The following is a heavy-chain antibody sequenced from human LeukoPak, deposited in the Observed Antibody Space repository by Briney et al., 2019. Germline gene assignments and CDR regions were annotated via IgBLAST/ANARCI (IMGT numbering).Heavy chain of an antibody. CDR3: ARADAAAAGFDY. CDR1: GFTFSSYS. J-gene: IGHJ4*02. D-gene: IGHD6-13*01. Sequence: GGSLRLSCAASGFTFSSYSMNWVRQAPGKGLEWVSSISSSSSYIYYADSVKGRFTISRDNAKNSRYLQMNSLRAEDTAVYYCARADAAAAGFDYWGQGTLVAVSS. CDR2: ISSSSSYI. V-gene: IGHV3-21*01.